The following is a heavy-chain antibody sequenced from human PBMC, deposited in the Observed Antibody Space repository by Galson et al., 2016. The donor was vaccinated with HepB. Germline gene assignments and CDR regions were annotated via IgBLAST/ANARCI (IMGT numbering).Heavy chain of an antibody. D-gene: IGHD2-21*01. Sequence: SLRLSCAASGFTFSSYSMNWVRQAPGKGLEWISYISVSSGTIYYADSVAGRFTISRDNAKNSLYLQMNSLRDEDTAVYYCARDFDCGGECYLMGRFFDYWGQGALVTVSS. CDR1: GFTFSSYS. J-gene: IGHJ4*02. CDR3: ARDFDCGGECYLMGRFFDY. V-gene: IGHV3-48*02. CDR2: ISVSSGTI.